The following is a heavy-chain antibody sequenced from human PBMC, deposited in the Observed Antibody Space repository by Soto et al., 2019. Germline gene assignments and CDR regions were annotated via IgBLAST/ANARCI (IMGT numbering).Heavy chain of an antibody. V-gene: IGHV3-30*18. Sequence: QVQLVESGGGVVQPGRSLRLSCADSGFTFSSYGMHWVRQAPGKGLEWVAIISYDGSNKYYADSVKGRFTISRDNSKNSLYLQMISLRAEDTAVYYCAEGAYSGSDFGYWGQGTLVTVSS. D-gene: IGHD1-26*01. CDR2: ISYDGSNK. CDR3: AEGAYSGSDFGY. CDR1: GFTFSSYG. J-gene: IGHJ4*02.